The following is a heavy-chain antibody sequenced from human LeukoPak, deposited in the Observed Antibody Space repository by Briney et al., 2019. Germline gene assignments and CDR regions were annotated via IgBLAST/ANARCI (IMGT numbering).Heavy chain of an antibody. J-gene: IGHJ4*02. D-gene: IGHD6-19*01. CDR3: ARHAIAVAGMEDY. CDR2: IYYSGST. V-gene: IGHV4-39*01. CDR1: GGSISSSSYY. Sequence: PSETLSLTCTVSGGSISSSSYYWGWIRQPPGKGLEWIGSIYYSGSTYYNPSLKSRVTISVDTSKNQFSLKLSSVTAADTAVYYCARHAIAVAGMEDYWGPGTLVTVSS.